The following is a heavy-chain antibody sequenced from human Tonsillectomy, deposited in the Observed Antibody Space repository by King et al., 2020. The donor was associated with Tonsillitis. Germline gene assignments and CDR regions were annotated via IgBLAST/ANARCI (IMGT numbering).Heavy chain of an antibody. J-gene: IGHJ6*02. Sequence: VQLVESGGGVVQPGRSLRLSCAASGFTFSSYAMHWVRPAPGKGLEGVAVISYDGSNKYYADSLKGRFTISRDNSKNTLYLQMNSLRAEDTAVYYCAREGYSSNYYYYGMDVWGQGTTVTVSS. D-gene: IGHD5-18*01. CDR1: GFTFSSYA. CDR3: AREGYSSNYYYYGMDV. CDR2: ISYDGSNK. V-gene: IGHV3-30-3*01.